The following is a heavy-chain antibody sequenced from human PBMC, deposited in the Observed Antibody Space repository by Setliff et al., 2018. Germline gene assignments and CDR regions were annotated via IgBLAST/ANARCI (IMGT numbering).Heavy chain of an antibody. J-gene: IGHJ4*02. CDR2: IGHTGSI. CDR3: ARGEVYDSFDY. V-gene: IGHV4-38-2*02. Sequence: PSETLSLTCTVSGYSISSGYIWGWIRQPPGKGLEWVGNIGHTGSINYNPSLKSRLTISRDTSKNQVSLKLSSVTAADTAVYYCARGEVYDSFDYWGQGTLVTVSS. CDR1: GYSISSGYI. D-gene: IGHD3-3*01.